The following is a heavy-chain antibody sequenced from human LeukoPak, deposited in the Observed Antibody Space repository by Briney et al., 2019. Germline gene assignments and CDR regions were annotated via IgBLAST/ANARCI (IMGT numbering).Heavy chain of an antibody. CDR1: GYSFTGYY. J-gene: IGHJ6*02. D-gene: IGHD2-8*01. CDR3: ARSLGPGYCTNGVCYRGYYYRMDV. Sequence: ASVKVSCTASGYSFTGYYMHWVGQAPAQGLAWMGWINLISGGTNYEQNFQGRVTINSDTSISTAYMELSRLRSDHTAVYYCARSLGPGYCTNGVCYRGYYYRMDVWGQGTTVTVSS. CDR2: INLISGGT. V-gene: IGHV1-2*02.